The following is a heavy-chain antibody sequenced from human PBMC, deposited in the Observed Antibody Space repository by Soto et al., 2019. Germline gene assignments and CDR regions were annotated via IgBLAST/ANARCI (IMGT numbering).Heavy chain of an antibody. CDR1: GFPFSSYA. J-gene: IGHJ3*02. D-gene: IGHD3-16*01. CDR2: ISGSGGRT. Sequence: SLRLSCVASGFPFSSYAMSWVRQSPGKGLEWVSGISGSGGRTYYADSVKGRFTISRDNSNNTLSLQMHILRVEDTAVYFCAKGGYYSLFDIWGQGTMVTVSS. V-gene: IGHV3-23*01. CDR3: AKGGYYSLFDI.